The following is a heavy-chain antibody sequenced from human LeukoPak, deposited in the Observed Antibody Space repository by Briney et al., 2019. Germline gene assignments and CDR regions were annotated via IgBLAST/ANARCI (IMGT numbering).Heavy chain of an antibody. D-gene: IGHD3-22*01. CDR2: ISYDGSNK. CDR3: AKELDSSGYYYYYYGMDV. Sequence: GGSLRLSCAASGFTFSSYGMHWVRQAPGKGPEWVAVISYDGSNKYYADSVKGRFTISRDNSKNTLYLQMNSLRAEDTAVYYCAKELDSSGYYYYYYGMDVWGQGTAVTVSS. CDR1: GFTFSSYG. V-gene: IGHV3-30*18. J-gene: IGHJ6*02.